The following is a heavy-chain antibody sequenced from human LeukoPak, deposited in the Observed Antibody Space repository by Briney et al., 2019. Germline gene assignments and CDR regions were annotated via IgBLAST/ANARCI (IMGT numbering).Heavy chain of an antibody. Sequence: GGSLRLSCAASGFTFSSYEMNWVRQAPGKGLEWVSYISSSGSTIYYAESVKGRFTISRDNAKNSLYLQMNSLRAEDTAVYYCAELGITMIGGVWGKGTTVIISS. D-gene: IGHD3-10*02. V-gene: IGHV3-48*03. CDR3: AELGITMIGGV. J-gene: IGHJ6*04. CDR1: GFTFSSYE. CDR2: ISSSGSTI.